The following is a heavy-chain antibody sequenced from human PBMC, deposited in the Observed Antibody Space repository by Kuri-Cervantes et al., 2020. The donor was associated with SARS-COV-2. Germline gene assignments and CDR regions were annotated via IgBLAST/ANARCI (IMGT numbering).Heavy chain of an antibody. CDR1: GFTFNNYA. J-gene: IGHJ4*02. CDR3: AKASPTSYSSGWYAHY. Sequence: GESLKISCAASGFTFNNYAMSWVRQAPGKGLEWVSTISGSGGSTYYADSVKGRFTISRDNSKNTLYLQMNSLRAEDTAVYYCAKASPTSYSSGWYAHYWGQGTLVTVSS. CDR2: ISGSGGST. D-gene: IGHD6-19*01. V-gene: IGHV3-23*01.